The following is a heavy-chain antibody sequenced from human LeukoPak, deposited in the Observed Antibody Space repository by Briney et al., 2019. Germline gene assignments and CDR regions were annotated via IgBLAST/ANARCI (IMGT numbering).Heavy chain of an antibody. CDR3: ARDSHKLHSSAYFYFFDY. CDR1: GFTVSSDY. J-gene: IGHJ4*02. D-gene: IGHD3-22*01. Sequence: GGSLRLSRAASGFTVSSDYMGWVRQAPGKGLEYVSIIYGGGDTFYADSVKGRFTISRDNSKNTLYLQMNSLRAEDTAVYYCARDSHKLHSSAYFYFFDYWGQGTLVSVSS. CDR2: IYGGGDT. V-gene: IGHV3-66*02.